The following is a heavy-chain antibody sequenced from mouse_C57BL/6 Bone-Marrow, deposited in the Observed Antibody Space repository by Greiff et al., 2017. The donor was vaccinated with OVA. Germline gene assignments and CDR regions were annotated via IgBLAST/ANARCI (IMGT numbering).Heavy chain of an antibody. CDR2: SRNKANDNTT. J-gene: IGHJ3*01. CDR3: ARDAWDSYPFAY. CDR1: GFTFSDFY. D-gene: IGHD2-12*01. Sequence: EVKVVESGGGLVQSGRSLRLSCATSGFTFSDFYMEWVRQAPGKGLEWIAASRNKANDNTTEYSATVKGRFIVSRDTSQTILYLQMNALRAEDAAIYCCARDAWDSYPFAYWGQGTLVTVSA. V-gene: IGHV7-1*01.